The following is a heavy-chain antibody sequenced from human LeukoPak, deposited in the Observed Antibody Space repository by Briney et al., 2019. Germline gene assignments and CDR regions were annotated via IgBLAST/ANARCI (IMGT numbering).Heavy chain of an antibody. CDR3: VRTFLAVRNVMDV. CDR2: INHSGST. Sequence: PSETLSLTCAVYGGSFSGYYWSWIRQPPGKGLEWIGEINHSGSTNYNPSLKSRVTISVDTSKNQFSLKLSSVTAADTAVYYCVRTFLAVRNVMDVWGQGTTVTVSS. J-gene: IGHJ6*02. CDR1: GGSFSGYY. V-gene: IGHV4-34*01. D-gene: IGHD6-19*01.